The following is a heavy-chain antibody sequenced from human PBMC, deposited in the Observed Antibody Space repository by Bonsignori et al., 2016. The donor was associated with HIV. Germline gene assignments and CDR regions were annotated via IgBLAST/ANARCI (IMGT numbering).Heavy chain of an antibody. D-gene: IGHD3-10*01. CDR3: AREGYYYGSGSYSHYFDY. V-gene: IGHV1-69*10. Sequence: WVRQAPGQGLEWMGGIISILGIANYAQKFQGRVTITADESTSTAYMELSSLRSEDTAVYYCAREGYYYGSGSYSHYFDYWGQGTLVTVSS. CDR2: IISILGIA. J-gene: IGHJ4*02.